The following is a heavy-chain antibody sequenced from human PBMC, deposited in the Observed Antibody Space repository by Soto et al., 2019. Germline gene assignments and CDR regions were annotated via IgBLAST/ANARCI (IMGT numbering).Heavy chain of an antibody. CDR3: AKDYQDYGRILGVDY. CDR2: ISYDGSNK. V-gene: IGHV3-30*18. J-gene: IGHJ4*02. CDR1: GFTFSSYG. Sequence: QVQLVESGGGVVQPGRSLRLSCAASGFTFSSYGMHWVRQAPGKGLEWVAVISYDGSNKYYADSVKGRFTISRDNSKNTLYLQMNSLRAEDTAVYYCAKDYQDYGRILGVDYWGQGTLVTVSS. D-gene: IGHD3-10*01.